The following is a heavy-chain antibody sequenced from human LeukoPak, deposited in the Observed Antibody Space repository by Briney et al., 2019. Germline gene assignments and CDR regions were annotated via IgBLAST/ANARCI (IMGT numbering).Heavy chain of an antibody. CDR3: ARMIYGSGPLDFDY. J-gene: IGHJ4*02. CDR2: ISSSSSTI. Sequence: GGSLRLSCAASGFTFNNYAMNWVRQAPGKGLEWVSYISSSSSTIYYADSVKGRFTISRDNAKNSLYLQMNSLRAEDTAVYYCARMIYGSGPLDFDYWGQGTLVTVSS. V-gene: IGHV3-48*01. CDR1: GFTFNNYA. D-gene: IGHD3-10*01.